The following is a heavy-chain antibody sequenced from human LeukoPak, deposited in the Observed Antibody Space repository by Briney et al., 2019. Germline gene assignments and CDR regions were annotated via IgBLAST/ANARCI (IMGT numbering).Heavy chain of an antibody. CDR2: ISGSGGST. J-gene: IGHJ6*02. V-gene: IGHV3-23*01. Sequence: PGGSLRLSCAASGFTFSSYAMSWVRQAPGKGLEWVSVISGSGGSTYYADSVKGRFTISRDNSKNTLYLQMNSLRAEDMAVYYCAKGRASSVYYGMDVWGQGTTVTVSS. CDR3: AKGRASSVYYGMDV. CDR1: GFTFSSYA.